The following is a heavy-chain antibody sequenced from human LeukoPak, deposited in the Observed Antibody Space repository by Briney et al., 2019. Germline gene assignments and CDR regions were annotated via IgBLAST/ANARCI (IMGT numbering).Heavy chain of an antibody. V-gene: IGHV3-11*01. CDR1: GFSFSDYY. J-gene: IGHJ4*02. CDR3: ARDPSDSYGDC. Sequence: GGSLRLPCAASGFSFSDYYMSWIRQAPGKGLEWVSYISSSAGNRHYADSVKGRFSISRDNAKNSLYLQMNGLRAEDTAVYYCARDPSDSYGDCWGQGTLVTVSS. CDR2: ISSSAGNR. D-gene: IGHD5-18*01.